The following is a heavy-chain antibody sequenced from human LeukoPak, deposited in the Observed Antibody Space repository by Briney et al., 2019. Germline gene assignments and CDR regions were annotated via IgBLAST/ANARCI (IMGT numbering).Heavy chain of an antibody. CDR1: GDSISSGDYY. D-gene: IGHD3-22*01. Sequence: SETLSLTCTVSGDSISSGDYYWSWIRQPAGKGLEWIGRISGSGSTNYNPSLKSRVTISVDTSKNQFSLKLSSVTAADTAVYFCARGPYSYDSSGAFDIWGQGTMVTVFS. CDR2: ISGSGST. V-gene: IGHV4-61*02. J-gene: IGHJ3*02. CDR3: ARGPYSYDSSGAFDI.